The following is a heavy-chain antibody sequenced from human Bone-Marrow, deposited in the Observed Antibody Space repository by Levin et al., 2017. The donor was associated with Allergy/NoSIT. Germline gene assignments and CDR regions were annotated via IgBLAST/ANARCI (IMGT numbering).Heavy chain of an antibody. CDR2: IIPIFGTA. J-gene: IGHJ5*02. Sequence: SVKVSCKASGGTFSSYAISWVRQAPGQGLEWMGGIIPIFGTANYAQKFQGRVTITADKSTSTAYMELSSLRSEDTAVYYCARDPKYYYDSSGYYNNWFDPWGQGTLVTVSS. CDR1: GGTFSSYA. D-gene: IGHD3-22*01. CDR3: ARDPKYYYDSSGYYNNWFDP. V-gene: IGHV1-69*06.